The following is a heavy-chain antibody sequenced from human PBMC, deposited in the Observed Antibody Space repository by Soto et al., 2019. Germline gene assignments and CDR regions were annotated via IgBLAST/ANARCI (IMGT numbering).Heavy chain of an antibody. D-gene: IGHD2-15*01. CDR3: ARPNCSGGTCYPAAIDY. CDR1: GYIFTRYW. V-gene: IGHV5-51*01. Sequence: GESRKISCKGSGYIFTRYWIGCVRQMPGKGLEFMGLIYPGDSDTRYSPSFQGQVTISGDKSISTAYLQWSSLKASDTAIYYCARPNCSGGTCYPAAIDYWGQGNVVTVSP. CDR2: IYPGDSDT. J-gene: IGHJ4*02.